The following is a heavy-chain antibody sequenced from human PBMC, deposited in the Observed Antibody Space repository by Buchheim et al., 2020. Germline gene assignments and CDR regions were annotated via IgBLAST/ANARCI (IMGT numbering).Heavy chain of an antibody. D-gene: IGHD2-2*01. CDR3: ARGRYCSSTSCDFWVRNWFDP. CDR1: GGSFSGYY. J-gene: IGHJ5*02. V-gene: IGHV4-34*01. Sequence: QVQLQQWGAGLLKPSETLSLTCAVYGGSFSGYYWSWIRQPPGKGLEWIGEINHSGSTNYNPSLKSRVTISVDKSKNQFSLKLSSVTAADTAVYYCARGRYCSSTSCDFWVRNWFDPWGQGTL. CDR2: INHSGST.